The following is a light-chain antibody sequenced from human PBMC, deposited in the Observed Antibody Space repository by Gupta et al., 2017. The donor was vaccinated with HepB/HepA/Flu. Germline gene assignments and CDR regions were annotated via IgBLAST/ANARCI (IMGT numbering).Light chain of an antibody. Sequence: QAVLTQPSSLSASPGASASLTCTLRSGINVGTYRIYWYQQKPGSPPQYLLRYKSESDRQQGSGVPSRFSGSKDVSDNAGILFISGLQSDDEADYYCMIWHSSAVVFGGGTKLTVL. CDR2: YKSESDR. CDR1: SGINVGTYR. CDR3: MIWHSSAVV. J-gene: IGLJ2*01. V-gene: IGLV5-45*02.